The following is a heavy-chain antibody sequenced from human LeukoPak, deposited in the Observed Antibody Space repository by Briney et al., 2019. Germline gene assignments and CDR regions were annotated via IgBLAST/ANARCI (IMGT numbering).Heavy chain of an antibody. CDR2: I. V-gene: IGHV5-51*01. CDR1: GYSFTSYW. Sequence: GESLKISCKGSGYSFTSYWIGWVRQMPGKGLEWMGIIYSPSFQGQVTISADKSISTAYLQWSSLKASDTAMYYCARPSGQDYGGNSEDYWGQGTLVTVSS. CDR3: ARPSGQDYGGNSEDY. D-gene: IGHD4-23*01. J-gene: IGHJ4*02.